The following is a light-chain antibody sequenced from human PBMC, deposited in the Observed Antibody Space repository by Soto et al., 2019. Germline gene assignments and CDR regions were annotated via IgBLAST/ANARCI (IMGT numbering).Light chain of an antibody. V-gene: IGKV3-11*01. J-gene: IGKJ3*01. CDR3: QQYGSAPFT. CDR1: QSINRH. Sequence: EIVLTQSPATLSLSPGERATLSCRASQSINRHLAWYRQKPGQAPRLLIYDASNRATGIPARFSGSGSGTDFTLTISSLEPEDFAVYSCQQYGSAPFTFGPGTRVEI. CDR2: DAS.